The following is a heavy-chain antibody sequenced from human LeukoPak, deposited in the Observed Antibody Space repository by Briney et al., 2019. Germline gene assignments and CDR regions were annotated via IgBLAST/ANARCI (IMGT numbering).Heavy chain of an antibody. J-gene: IGHJ5*02. D-gene: IGHD6-13*01. CDR3: AKVVAAAGADWFDP. Sequence: GRTLRLSCAVSGFSFSIYAMSGVPHAPGRGLEWVSGISGRGGSTYYADSAKVRFTISRDNSKNTLYLQMDSLRAEHTAVYYCAKVVAAAGADWFDPWGQGTLVTVSS. CDR2: ISGRGGST. CDR1: GFSFSIYA. V-gene: IGHV3-23*01.